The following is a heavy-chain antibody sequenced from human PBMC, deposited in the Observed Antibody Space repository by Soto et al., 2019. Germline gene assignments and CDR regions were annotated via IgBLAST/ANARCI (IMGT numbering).Heavy chain of an antibody. D-gene: IGHD3-22*01. J-gene: IGHJ6*02. V-gene: IGHV3-53*01. CDR1: GFTVCSNY. CDR2: IYSGGST. Sequence: EVPLVESGGGLIQPGGSLRLSCAASGFTVCSNYMSWVRQAPGKGLEWVSVIYSGGSTYYSYSVKGRFTISSDNSKNTLHPQRISQRAEDTAVDYCARCGGAVVSPGPDYYYGMDVWGHGTTFTVSS. CDR3: ARCGGAVVSPGPDYYYGMDV.